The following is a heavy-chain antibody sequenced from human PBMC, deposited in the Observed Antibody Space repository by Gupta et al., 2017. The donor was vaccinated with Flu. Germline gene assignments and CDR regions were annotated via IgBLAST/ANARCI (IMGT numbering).Heavy chain of an antibody. CDR3: ARGEVGGYYYVGAFDI. CDR2: IGTAGDT. Sequence: EVQLVESGGGLVQPGGSLRLSCAASGFTFSSYDMHWVRQVTGKGLEWVSAIGTAGDTYYSGSVKGRFTISRENAKKSLYLQMNSLRAGDTAVYYCARGEVGGYYYVGAFDIWGQGTMVTVSS. D-gene: IGHD3-22*01. CDR1: GFTFSSYD. V-gene: IGHV3-13*01. J-gene: IGHJ3*02.